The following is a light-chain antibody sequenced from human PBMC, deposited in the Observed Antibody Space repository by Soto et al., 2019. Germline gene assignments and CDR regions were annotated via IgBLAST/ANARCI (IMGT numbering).Light chain of an antibody. CDR3: QQYHSYPLT. V-gene: IGKV1-5*03. CDR1: QSINIW. Sequence: DIQMTQSPSALSASVGDRVTITCRASQSINIWLAWYQQKPGKAPKLLIYRASSLESGVPSRFSSSGSGTEFTLTISSLQADDFATYFCQQYHSYPLTFAGGTKVEIK. J-gene: IGKJ4*01. CDR2: RAS.